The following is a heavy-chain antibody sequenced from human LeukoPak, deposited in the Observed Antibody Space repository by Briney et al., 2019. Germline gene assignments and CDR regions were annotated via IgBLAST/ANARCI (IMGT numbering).Heavy chain of an antibody. CDR2: ISGSDDTT. Sequence: PGGSLRLSCAASGFTFSTYAMSWVRQDPGKGLEWVSVISGSDDTTYYADSVKGRFTISRDNSKNTLYLQMNSLKAEDTAAYFCAKVGDSSGWSYFGYWGEGTLVTVS. CDR3: AKVGDSSGWSYFGY. CDR1: GFTFSTYA. V-gene: IGHV3-23*01. J-gene: IGHJ4*02. D-gene: IGHD6-19*01.